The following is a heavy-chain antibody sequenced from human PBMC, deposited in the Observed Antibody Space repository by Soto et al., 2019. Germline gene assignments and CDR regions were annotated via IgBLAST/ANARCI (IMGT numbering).Heavy chain of an antibody. CDR3: AREGYNFGPFDY. CDR1: GGSPSSYY. V-gene: IGHV4-59*01. Sequence: PSETLSLTCTVSGGSPSSYYWSWIRRPPGMGLEWIASISYSGTTNYNSSLKSRVTISIDTSKNQFSLKFNSVTAADTAVYYCAREGYNFGPFDYWGQGALVTVSS. J-gene: IGHJ4*02. CDR2: ISYSGTT. D-gene: IGHD5-18*01.